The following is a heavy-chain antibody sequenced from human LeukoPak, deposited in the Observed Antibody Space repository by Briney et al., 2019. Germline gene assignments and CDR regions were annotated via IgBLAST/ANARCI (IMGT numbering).Heavy chain of an antibody. CDR2: ISGSGSTT. CDR1: GFIFDSYA. V-gene: IGHV3-23*01. Sequence: GGSLRLSCAASGFIFDSYATSWVRQAPGKGLEWVSVISGSGSTTYYADSVKGRFTISRDNSKNTLYLQMNSLRAEDTAVYYCAKGQDVLTGYSYFDYWGRGTLVTVSS. D-gene: IGHD3-9*01. J-gene: IGHJ4*02. CDR3: AKGQDVLTGYSYFDY.